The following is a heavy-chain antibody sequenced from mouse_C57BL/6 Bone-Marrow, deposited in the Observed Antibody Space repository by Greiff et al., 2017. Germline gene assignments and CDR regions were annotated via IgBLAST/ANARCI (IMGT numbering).Heavy chain of an antibody. V-gene: IGHV5-6*01. J-gene: IGHJ2*01. CDR2: ISSGGSYT. CDR3: ARHPTVVPFDY. CDR1: GFTFSSYG. Sequence: EVHLVESGGDLVKPGGSLKLSCAASGFTFSSYGMSWVRQTPDKRLEWVATISSGGSYTYYPDSVKGRFTISRDNAKNTLYLQMSSLKSEDTAMYYCARHPTVVPFDYWGQGTTLTVSS. D-gene: IGHD1-1*01.